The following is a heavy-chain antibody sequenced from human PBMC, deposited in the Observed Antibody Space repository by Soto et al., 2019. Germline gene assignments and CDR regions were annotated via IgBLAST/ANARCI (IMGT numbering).Heavy chain of an antibody. J-gene: IGHJ4*02. Sequence: SQTLSLTCAISGDSVSSNSAAWSWIRQSPSRGLEWLGRTYYRSKWNSNYAVSVKGRVTINPDTSKNQFSLQLNSVTPEDTAVSYCARDDGGSWGQGTLVTVSS. V-gene: IGHV6-1*01. CDR3: ARDDGGS. D-gene: IGHD2-15*01. CDR1: GDSVSSNSAA. CDR2: TYYRSKWNS.